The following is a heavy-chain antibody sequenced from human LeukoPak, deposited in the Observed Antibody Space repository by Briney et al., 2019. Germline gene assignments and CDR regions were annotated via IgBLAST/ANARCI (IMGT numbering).Heavy chain of an antibody. CDR3: AKDVITYYYDSSGYNDY. Sequence: GGSLRLSCAASGFTFSSYDMSWVRQAPGKGLEWVSAISGSGGSTYYADSVKGRFTISRDNSKNTLYLQMNSLRAGDTAVYYCAKDVITYYYDSSGYNDYWGQGTLVTVSS. CDR2: ISGSGGST. V-gene: IGHV3-23*01. J-gene: IGHJ4*02. CDR1: GFTFSSYD. D-gene: IGHD3-22*01.